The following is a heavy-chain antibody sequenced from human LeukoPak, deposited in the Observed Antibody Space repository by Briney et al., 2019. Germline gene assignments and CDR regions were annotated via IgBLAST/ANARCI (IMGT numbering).Heavy chain of an antibody. Sequence: SETLSLTCTVSGGSISSGDYYWSWIRQHPGKGLEWIGNIYYSGSTYYNPSLKSRVTISVDTSKSQFSLKLSSVSAADTAVYYCAREGYDSSYYYYLDYWGQGTLVTVSS. V-gene: IGHV4-31*03. CDR3: AREGYDSSYYYYLDY. D-gene: IGHD3-22*01. CDR2: IYYSGST. CDR1: GGSISSGDYY. J-gene: IGHJ4*02.